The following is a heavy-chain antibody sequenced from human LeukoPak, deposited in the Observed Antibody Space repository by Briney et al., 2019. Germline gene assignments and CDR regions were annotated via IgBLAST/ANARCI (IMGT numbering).Heavy chain of an antibody. V-gene: IGHV3-53*01. CDR1: GFTVSSNY. D-gene: IGHD3-10*01. J-gene: IGHJ4*02. CDR3: ATLTLYYGSGSYFDY. Sequence: GGSLRLSCAASGFTVSSNYMTWVRRAPGKGLECVSLIYYNSSAFYADSVKGRFTISRDTAKNTLFLQMNSLRAEDTALYYCATLTLYYGSGSYFDYWGQGTLVSVSS. CDR2: IYYNSSA.